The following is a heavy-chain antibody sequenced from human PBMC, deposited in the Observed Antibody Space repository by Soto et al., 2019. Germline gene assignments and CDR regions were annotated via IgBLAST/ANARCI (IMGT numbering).Heavy chain of an antibody. CDR3: ARLSGSCQSWVDP. J-gene: IGHJ5*02. CDR2: IYYSGNT. CDR1: GGSISSDDFY. V-gene: IGHV4-31*03. Sequence: QVQLQESGPGLVKPSQTLSLTCTVSGGSISSDDFYWSWIRQHPGKGLEWIGYIYYSGNTYYNPSLKSRVTILVDTSKNQFYLKVSSVTAADTAVYYCARLSGSCQSWVDPWGQGTLGTVSS. D-gene: IGHD1-26*01.